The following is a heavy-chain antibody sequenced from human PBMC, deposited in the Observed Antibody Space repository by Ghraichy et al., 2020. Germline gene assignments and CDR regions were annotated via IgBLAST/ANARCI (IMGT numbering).Heavy chain of an antibody. CDR1: GFTFSNAW. J-gene: IGHJ6*02. CDR2: IKSKTDGGTT. V-gene: IGHV3-15*01. CDR3: TTGGRRSSGWYVTHYYYGMDV. Sequence: GGSLRLSCAASGFTFSNAWMSWVRQAPGKGLEWVGRIKSKTDGGTTDYAAPVKGRFTISRDDSKNTLYLQMNSLKTVDTAVYYCTTGGRRSSGWYVTHYYYGMDVWGQGTTVTVSS. D-gene: IGHD6-19*01.